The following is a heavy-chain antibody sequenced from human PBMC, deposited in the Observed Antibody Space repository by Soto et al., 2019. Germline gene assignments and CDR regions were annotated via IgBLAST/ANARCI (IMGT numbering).Heavy chain of an antibody. CDR1: GGSISSSSYY. V-gene: IGHV4-39*01. J-gene: IGHJ6*02. CDR2: IYYSGST. D-gene: IGHD4-17*01. Sequence: QLQLQESGPGLVKPSETLSLTCTVSGGSISSSSYYWGWIRQPPGKGLEWIGSIYYSGSTYYNPSLKSRVTISVDTSKNQFALMRSSVTAADTAVYYCARHSRPDYGDYASDYYYYGMDVWGQGTTVTVSS. CDR3: ARHSRPDYGDYASDYYYYGMDV.